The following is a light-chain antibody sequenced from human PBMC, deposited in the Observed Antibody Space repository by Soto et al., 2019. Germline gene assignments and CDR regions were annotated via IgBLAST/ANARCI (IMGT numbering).Light chain of an antibody. V-gene: IGLV3-21*02. Sequence: YELTQPPSVSVAPGQTARIPCGGNYIGSKSVHWYQQRPGQAPVLAVYDDSDRPSGIPERFSGSNSGNTATLTISRVEAGDEADYYCQVWDSSSDHVVFGGGTKVTVL. CDR3: QVWDSSSDHVV. CDR2: DDS. J-gene: IGLJ2*01. CDR1: YIGSKS.